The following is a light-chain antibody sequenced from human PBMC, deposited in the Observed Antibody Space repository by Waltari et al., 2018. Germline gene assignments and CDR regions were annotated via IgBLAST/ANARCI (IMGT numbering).Light chain of an antibody. CDR3: QQSFTFPWT. CDR1: QTINNY. Sequence: DIQMTQSPSSLSASVGDRVTITCRASQTINNYLDWYHQKPGEAPKLLIYTASSLQNEVPPRFSGSGSGTDFTLTISGLQPEDFGTYYCQQSFTFPWTFGQGTKVEI. CDR2: TAS. V-gene: IGKV1-39*01. J-gene: IGKJ1*01.